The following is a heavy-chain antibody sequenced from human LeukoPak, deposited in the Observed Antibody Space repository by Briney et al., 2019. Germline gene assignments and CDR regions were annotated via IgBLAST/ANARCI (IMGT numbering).Heavy chain of an antibody. J-gene: IGHJ6*04. Sequence: GRSLRLSCAASGFTFSSYGMHWVRQAPGKGLEWVAVISYDGSNKYYADSVKGRFTISRDNAKNSLYLQMNSLRAEDTAVYYCARDRKVPAAMYNYGMDVWGKGTTVTVSS. CDR1: GFTFSSYG. V-gene: IGHV3-30*03. D-gene: IGHD2-2*01. CDR3: ARDRKVPAAMYNYGMDV. CDR2: ISYDGSNK.